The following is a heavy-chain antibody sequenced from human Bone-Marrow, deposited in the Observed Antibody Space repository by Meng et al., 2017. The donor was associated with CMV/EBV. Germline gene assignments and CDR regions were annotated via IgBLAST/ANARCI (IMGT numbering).Heavy chain of an antibody. D-gene: IGHD3-16*01. CDR2: IYYSGST. V-gene: IGHV4-61*01. J-gene: IGHJ4*02. CDR3: ARAADLGHDYFDY. CDR1: GGSISSGSYY. Sequence: SETLSLTCTVSGGSISSGSYYWGWIRQPPGKGLEWIGYIYYSGSTNYNPSLKSRVTISVDTSKNQFSLKLSSVTAADTAVYYWARAADLGHDYFDYWGQGTRVTVSS.